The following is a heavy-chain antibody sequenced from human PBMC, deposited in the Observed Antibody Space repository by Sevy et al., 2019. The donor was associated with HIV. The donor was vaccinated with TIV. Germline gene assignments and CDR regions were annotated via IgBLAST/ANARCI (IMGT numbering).Heavy chain of an antibody. CDR3: ACVRADYGDYAQYYFDL. CDR2: ISSSSAI. V-gene: IGHV3-48*01. Sequence: GGSLRLSCAASGFTFSYYSMNWVRQAPGKGLEWVSYISSSSAIYYVESAKGRFTITRENAKDSLYLQMNSLKVEDTAVDYCACVRADYGDYAQYYFDLWGQGTLVTVSS. D-gene: IGHD4-17*01. CDR1: GFTFSYYS. J-gene: IGHJ4*02.